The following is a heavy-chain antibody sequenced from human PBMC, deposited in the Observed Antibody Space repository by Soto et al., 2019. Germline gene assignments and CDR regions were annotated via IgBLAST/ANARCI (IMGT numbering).Heavy chain of an antibody. CDR2: IYHSGST. J-gene: IGHJ4*02. V-gene: IGHV4-30-2*02. CDR3: ARSDGRY. Sequence: PSETLSLTCAVSGGSISSGGYSWSWIRQPPGKGLEWIGYIYHSGSTYYNPSLKSRVTISVDTSKNQFSLKLSSVTAAVTAVYYCARSDGRYWGQGTLVTVSS. CDR1: GGSISSGGYS.